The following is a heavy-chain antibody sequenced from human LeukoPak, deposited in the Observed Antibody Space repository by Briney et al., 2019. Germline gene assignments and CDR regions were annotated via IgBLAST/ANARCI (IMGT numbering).Heavy chain of an antibody. J-gene: IGHJ4*02. CDR3: ARDARKYYYDSSGPHDY. V-gene: IGHV3-11*01. CDR1: GFTFSDYY. Sequence: PGGSLRLSCAASGFTFSDYYMGWIRQAPGKGLEWVSYISSSGSTIYYADSVKGRFTISRDNAKNSLYLQMNSLRAEDTAVYYCARDARKYYYDSSGPHDYWGQGTLVTVSS. D-gene: IGHD3-22*01. CDR2: ISSSGSTI.